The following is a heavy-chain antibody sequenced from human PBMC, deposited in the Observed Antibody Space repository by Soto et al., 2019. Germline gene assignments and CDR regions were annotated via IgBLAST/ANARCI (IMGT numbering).Heavy chain of an antibody. CDR3: ASSTTAGLDY. V-gene: IGHV4-4*02. CDR2: VYHTGNS. Sequence: QVQLQESGPGLVKPSGTLSLTCAVSGDSISGTNWWIWVRQPPGRGLEWIGEVYHTGNSNYNPSLKSRVTISIDKSNNQFSLNLRSVTAADTALYYCASSTTAGLDYWGQGTLVTVSS. J-gene: IGHJ4*02. D-gene: IGHD2-21*02. CDR1: GDSISGTNW.